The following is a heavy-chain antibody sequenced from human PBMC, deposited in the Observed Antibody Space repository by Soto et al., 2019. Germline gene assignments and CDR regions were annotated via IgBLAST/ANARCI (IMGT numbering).Heavy chain of an antibody. V-gene: IGHV3-30*03. CDR2: ISYDGSYQ. J-gene: IGHJ6*02. CDR1: GFISSIYG. Sequence: SLRLSCSASGFISSIYGMHWVRQAPGKGLEWVAVISYDGSYQYYADSVKGRFTISRDNSKNTLYLEMNSLRIEDTAVYSCARDVATSGSKYYYGMAVWGQGTAVTVSS. D-gene: IGHD6-13*01. CDR3: ARDVATSGSKYYYGMAV.